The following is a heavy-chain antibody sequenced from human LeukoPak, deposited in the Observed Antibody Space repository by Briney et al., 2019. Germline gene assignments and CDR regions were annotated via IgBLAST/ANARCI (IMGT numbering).Heavy chain of an antibody. CDR3: AKGVYSGYDSIDY. J-gene: IGHJ4*02. Sequence: QPGGSLRLSCSASGFTFSSYAMHWVRQAPGKGLEYVSAISSNGGSTYYADSVKGRFTISRDNAKNTLYLQMNSLRAEDTAVYYCAKGVYSGYDSIDYWGQGTLVTVSS. D-gene: IGHD5-12*01. V-gene: IGHV3-64*04. CDR2: ISSNGGST. CDR1: GFTFSSYA.